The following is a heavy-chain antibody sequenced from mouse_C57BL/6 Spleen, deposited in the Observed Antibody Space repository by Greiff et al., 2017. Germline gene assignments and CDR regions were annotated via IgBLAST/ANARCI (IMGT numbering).Heavy chain of an antibody. D-gene: IGHD1-1*01. CDR2: ISYDGSN. V-gene: IGHV3-6*01. J-gene: IGHJ4*01. CDR1: GYSITSGYY. Sequence: EVQLVESGPGLVKPSQSLSLTCSVTGYSITSGYYWNWIRQFPGNKLEWMGYISYDGSNNYNPSLKNRISITRDPSKNQFFLKLNSVTTEDTATCYCAIYYYGSSYERKGDAMDYWGQGTSVTVSS. CDR3: AIYYYGSSYERKGDAMDY.